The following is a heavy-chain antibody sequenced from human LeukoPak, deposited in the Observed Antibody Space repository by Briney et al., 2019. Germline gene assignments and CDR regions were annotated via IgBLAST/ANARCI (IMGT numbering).Heavy chain of an antibody. Sequence: SGGSLSLSCAASGFPFSSCGMQGGRQAPGKGLEWVAVVSYDGSNQYYADSVKGRFTISRDNSTNTLYLQMNTLRAEDTAVYYCAKEDGNSCVGYFDLWGRGTLVTVSS. CDR2: VSYDGSNQ. CDR3: AKEDGNSCVGYFDL. CDR1: GFPFSSCG. V-gene: IGHV3-30*18. J-gene: IGHJ2*01.